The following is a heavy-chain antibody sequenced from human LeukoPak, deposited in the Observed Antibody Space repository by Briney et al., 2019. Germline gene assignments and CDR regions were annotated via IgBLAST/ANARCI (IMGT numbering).Heavy chain of an antibody. V-gene: IGHV3-23*01. CDR3: AKEGYSSSWNADFDY. CDR1: RFTFSSYA. CDR2: ISGSGGIA. J-gene: IGHJ4*02. Sequence: GGSLRLSCAASRFTFSSYAMSWVRQAPGKGLEWVSAISGSGGIAYYADSVKGRFTISRDNSKNTLYLQMNSLRAEDTVVYYCAKEGYSSSWNADFDYWGQGTLVIVSS. D-gene: IGHD6-13*01.